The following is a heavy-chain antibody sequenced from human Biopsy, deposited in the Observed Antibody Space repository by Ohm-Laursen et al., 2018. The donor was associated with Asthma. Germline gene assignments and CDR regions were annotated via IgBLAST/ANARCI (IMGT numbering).Heavy chain of an antibody. CDR3: AKAERYFDWYWFDP. V-gene: IGHV3-21*01. Sequence: SLRLSCAASGFTFRAYSMSWVRQAPGKGLEWVSSISSSSSYIYYADSVKGRFTISRNNAENSLYLQMNSLRTEDTGVYYCAKAERYFDWYWFDPWGQGTLVTVSS. J-gene: IGHJ5*02. D-gene: IGHD3-9*01. CDR2: ISSSSSYI. CDR1: GFTFRAYS.